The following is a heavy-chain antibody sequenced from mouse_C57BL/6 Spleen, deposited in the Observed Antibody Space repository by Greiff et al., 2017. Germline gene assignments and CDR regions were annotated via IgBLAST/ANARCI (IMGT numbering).Heavy chain of an antibody. CDR3: ASSIPYAMDY. Sequence: QVQLQQPGAELVKPGDSVKLSCKASGYTFTSYWMHWVKQRPGQGLEWIGMIHPNSGSTNYNEKFKSKATLTVDKSSSTTYMQHSSLTYEDSAVYYCASSIPYAMDYWGQGTSVTVSS. CDR1: GYTFTSYW. J-gene: IGHJ4*01. CDR2: IHPNSGST. V-gene: IGHV1-64*01.